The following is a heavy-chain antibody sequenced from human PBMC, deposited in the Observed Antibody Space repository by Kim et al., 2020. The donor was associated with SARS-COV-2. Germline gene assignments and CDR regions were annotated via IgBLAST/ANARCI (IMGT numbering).Heavy chain of an antibody. CDR2: INVKTGNP. Sequence: ASVKVSCKASGYSFSNYGMNWVRQAPGQGPEWMGWINVKTGNPTYAQGFAGRSVFSLDTSASTAYLQISRLEAEDTAVYYCARGGSGWYAWGQGTLVTVSS. D-gene: IGHD6-19*01. CDR3: ARGGSGWYA. J-gene: IGHJ4*02. V-gene: IGHV7-4-1*02. CDR1: GYSFSNYG.